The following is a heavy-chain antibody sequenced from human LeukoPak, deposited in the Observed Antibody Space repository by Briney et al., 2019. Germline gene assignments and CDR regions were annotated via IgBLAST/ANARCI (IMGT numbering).Heavy chain of an antibody. CDR2: INHSGST. CDR3: ARARGSMVRGVKHDGWFDP. Sequence: PSETLSLTCAVYGGSFSGYYWSWIRQPPGKGLEWIGEINHSGSTNYNPSLKSRVTISVDTSKNQFSLKLSSVTAADTAVYYCARARGSMVRGVKHDGWFDPWGQGTLSPSPQ. J-gene: IGHJ5*02. D-gene: IGHD3-10*01. V-gene: IGHV4-34*01. CDR1: GGSFSGYY.